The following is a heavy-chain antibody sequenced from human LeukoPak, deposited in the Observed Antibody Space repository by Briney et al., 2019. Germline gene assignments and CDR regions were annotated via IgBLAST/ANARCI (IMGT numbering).Heavy chain of an antibody. D-gene: IGHD3-3*01. V-gene: IGHV1-2*06. CDR3: ARDLVGGIWSAGF. J-gene: IGHJ4*02. Sequence: ASVKVSCRTSGFTFTGYYVHWIRQAPGQGLEWMGRINPNSGETIYTERFQGRVTMTRDTSISTAYMELSSLRSDDTAVYYCARDLVGGIWSAGFWGRGSLVTVSS. CDR2: INPNSGET. CDR1: GFTFTGYY.